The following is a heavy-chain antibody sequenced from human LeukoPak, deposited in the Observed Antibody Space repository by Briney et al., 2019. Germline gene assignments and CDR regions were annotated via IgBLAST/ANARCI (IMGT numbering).Heavy chain of an antibody. J-gene: IGHJ6*03. D-gene: IGHD1-14*01. CDR1: GFTFDDYG. V-gene: IGHV3-20*04. CDR2: INWNDGST. CDR3: ARGSSQNLYYYYMDV. Sequence: GGSLRLSCAASGFTFDDYGMSWVRQAPGKGLEWVSGINWNDGSTGYADSVKGRFTISRDNAKNSLYLQMNSLRAEDTALYYCARGSSQNLYYYYMDVWGKGTTVTVSS.